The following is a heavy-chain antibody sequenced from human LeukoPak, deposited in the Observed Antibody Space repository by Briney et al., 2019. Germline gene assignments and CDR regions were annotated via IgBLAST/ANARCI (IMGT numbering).Heavy chain of an antibody. CDR2: ISGSGGST. Sequence: PGGSLRLSCAASGFTVSSNYMSWVRQAPGKGLEWVSGISGSGGSTYYADSVKGRFTISRDNSKNTLYVQMNSLRAEDTAVYYCAKARGFCSGGSCYNPFDPWGQGTLVTASS. J-gene: IGHJ5*02. CDR1: GFTVSSNY. CDR3: AKARGFCSGGSCYNPFDP. V-gene: IGHV3-23*01. D-gene: IGHD2-15*01.